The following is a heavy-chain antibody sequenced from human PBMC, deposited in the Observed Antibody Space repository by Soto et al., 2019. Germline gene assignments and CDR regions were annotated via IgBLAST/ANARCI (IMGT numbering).Heavy chain of an antibody. CDR1: GFTFSSYA. CDR2: ISYDGSNK. Sequence: GGSLRLSCAASGFTFSSYAMHWVRQAPGKGLEWVAVISYDGSNKYYADSVKGRFTISRDNSKNTLYLQMNSLRAEDTAVYYCARDIFSVVAAITGGTYYYYYYGMDVWGQGTTVTVSS. D-gene: IGHD2-15*01. V-gene: IGHV3-30-3*01. CDR3: ARDIFSVVAAITGGTYYYYYYGMDV. J-gene: IGHJ6*02.